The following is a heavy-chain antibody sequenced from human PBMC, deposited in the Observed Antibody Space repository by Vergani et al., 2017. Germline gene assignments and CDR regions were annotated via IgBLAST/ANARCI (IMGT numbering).Heavy chain of an antibody. CDR3: ARDLTYSTSRLGGGGFDA. J-gene: IGHJ4*02. Sequence: VQLVQSGAEVKKPGASLKVSCKASGYTFTSFYVHWVRQAPGQGLEWMGWINPNSGATTYAQKFQGRVTMTRDTSITTVYMELSSLRSDDTAVYYCARDLTYSTSRLGGGGFDAWGQGTLVSVSS. V-gene: IGHV1-2*02. D-gene: IGHD6-6*01. CDR2: INPNSGAT. CDR1: GYTFTSFY.